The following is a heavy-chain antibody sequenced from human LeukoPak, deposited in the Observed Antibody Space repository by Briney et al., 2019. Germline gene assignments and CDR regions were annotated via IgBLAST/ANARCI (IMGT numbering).Heavy chain of an antibody. CDR1: GFTFSSFA. J-gene: IGHJ4*02. CDR2: ISRNGSST. Sequence: GGSLRLSCSASGFTFSSFAMHWVRQAPGKGLECVAAISRNGSSTYYADSVKGRFTISRDNSKSTLYLQMSSLRAEDTAVYLCVKDLRSDFMGVLSRYLSYWGQGTLVTVSS. CDR3: VKDLRSDFMGVLSRYLSY. V-gene: IGHV3-64D*09. D-gene: IGHD2/OR15-2a*01.